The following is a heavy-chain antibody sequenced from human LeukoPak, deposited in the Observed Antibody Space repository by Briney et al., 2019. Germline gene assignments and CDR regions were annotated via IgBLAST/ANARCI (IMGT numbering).Heavy chain of an antibody. V-gene: IGHV4-59*01. CDR1: GGSISSYY. CDR3: ARDSSGWYDY. Sequence: SETLSLTCTVSGGSISSYYWSWIRQPPGKGLEWIGYIYYSGSTDYNPSLKSRVTISVDTSKNQFSLKLSSVTAADTAVYYCARDSSGWYDYWGQGTLVTVSS. D-gene: IGHD6-19*01. CDR2: IYYSGST. J-gene: IGHJ4*02.